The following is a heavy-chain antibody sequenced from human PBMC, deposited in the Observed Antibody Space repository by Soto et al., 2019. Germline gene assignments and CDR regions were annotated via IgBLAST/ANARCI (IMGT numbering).Heavy chain of an antibody. CDR3: ARLWGGNYRHFDS. CDR1: DGSISSGGYF. V-gene: IGHV4-31*03. Sequence: QVQLQESGPGLVKPSQTLSLTCTVSDGSISSGGYFWNWIRQHPGEGLGWIGYISSSGSTYSNPSLRSRVTISLDKSKNQFSLKLTSVTAADTAVYYCARLWGGNYRHFDSWGQGTLVTVSS. J-gene: IGHJ4*02. D-gene: IGHD1-7*01. CDR2: ISSSGST.